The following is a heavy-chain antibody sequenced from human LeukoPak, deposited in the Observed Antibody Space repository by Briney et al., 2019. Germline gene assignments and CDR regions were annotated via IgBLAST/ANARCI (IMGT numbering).Heavy chain of an antibody. V-gene: IGHV4-59*01. Sequence: PSETLSLTCTVSGGSISSYCWSWIRQPPGKGLEWIGYIYYSGSTNYNPSLKSRVTISVDTSKNQFSLKLSSVTAADTAVYYCARVRYYEAFDIWGQGTMVTVSS. J-gene: IGHJ3*02. CDR2: IYYSGST. D-gene: IGHD2-8*01. CDR1: GGSISSYC. CDR3: ARVRYYEAFDI.